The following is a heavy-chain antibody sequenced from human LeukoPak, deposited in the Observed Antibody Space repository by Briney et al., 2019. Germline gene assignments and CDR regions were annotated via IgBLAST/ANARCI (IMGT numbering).Heavy chain of an antibody. CDR3: AKDVCHYGASECNFDS. J-gene: IGHJ4*02. V-gene: IGHV3-30*18. Sequence: GGSLRLSCAASGSAFSTYAMHWVRKAPGKGLKWPPVVSYDENNKYYADSVKGRFTISRDNSKNTLYLQMNSLRAEDTAVYYCAKDVCHYGASECNFDSWGQGTLVTVSS. CDR1: GSAFSTYA. D-gene: IGHD4/OR15-4a*01. CDR2: VSYDENNK.